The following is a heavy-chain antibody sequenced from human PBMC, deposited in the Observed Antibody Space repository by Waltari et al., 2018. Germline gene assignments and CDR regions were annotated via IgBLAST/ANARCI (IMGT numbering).Heavy chain of an antibody. CDR3: ARACRDIVVVVAAEYNWFDP. Sequence: QVQLQESGPGLVKPSQTLSLTCTVSGGSISSGGYYWSWIGQHTGKGLEWIGYIYYSGGTYYNPSLTSRVTLAVDTSKNQCSLKLSSVTAADTAVYYCARACRDIVVVVAAEYNWFDPWGQGTLVTVSS. D-gene: IGHD2-15*01. CDR1: GGSISSGGYY. V-gene: IGHV4-31*03. J-gene: IGHJ5*02. CDR2: IYYSGGT.